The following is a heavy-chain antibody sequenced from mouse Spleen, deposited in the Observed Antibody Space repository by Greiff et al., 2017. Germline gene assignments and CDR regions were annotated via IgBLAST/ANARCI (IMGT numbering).Heavy chain of an antibody. Sequence: EVKLVESGEGLVKPGGSLKLSCAASGFTFSSYAMSWVRQTPEKRLEWVAYISSGGDYIYYADTVKGRFTISRDNARNTLYLQMSSLKSEDTAMYYCTRDGYGSSYAMDYWGQGTSVTVSS. D-gene: IGHD1-1*01. CDR3: TRDGYGSSYAMDY. V-gene: IGHV5-9-1*02. J-gene: IGHJ4*01. CDR1: GFTFSSYA. CDR2: ISSGGDYI.